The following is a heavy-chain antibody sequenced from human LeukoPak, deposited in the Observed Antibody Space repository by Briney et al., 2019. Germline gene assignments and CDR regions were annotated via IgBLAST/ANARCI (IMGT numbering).Heavy chain of an antibody. D-gene: IGHD6-19*01. Sequence: GGSLRLSCAASGFTFSSYAMSWVRQAPGKGLEWVSAISGSGGSTYYADSVKGRFTISRDNSKNTLYLQMNSLRAEDTAVYYCAKAPTGYSSGWYLAVDYWGQGTLVTVSS. CDR3: AKAPTGYSSGWYLAVDY. CDR1: GFTFSSYA. V-gene: IGHV3-23*01. J-gene: IGHJ4*02. CDR2: ISGSGGST.